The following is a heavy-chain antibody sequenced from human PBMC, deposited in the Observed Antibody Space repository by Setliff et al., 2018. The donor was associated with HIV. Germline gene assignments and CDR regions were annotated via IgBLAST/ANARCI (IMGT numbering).Heavy chain of an antibody. CDR3: ARHSDILTGHFDY. CDR2: ISAHNGNT. V-gene: IGHV1-18*01. Sequence: ASVKVSCKTSDYTFTKYAISWVRQAPGQGLEWVGWISAHNGNTNYAQRLKGRVTVTTDSSTNTVYLELRSLRSDDTAVYYCARHSDILTGHFDYWGQGTLVTVSS. CDR1: DYTFTKYA. D-gene: IGHD3-9*01. J-gene: IGHJ4*02.